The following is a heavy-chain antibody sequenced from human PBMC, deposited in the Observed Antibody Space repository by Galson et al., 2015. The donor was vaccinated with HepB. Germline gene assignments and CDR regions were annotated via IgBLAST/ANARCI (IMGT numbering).Heavy chain of an antibody. CDR2: IKRDGSVI. J-gene: IGHJ4*02. D-gene: IGHD1-7*01. Sequence: SLRLSCAASGFTFSAYWVVWVRQAPGKGLEWVANIKRDGSVINYVDSVRGRFTVSRDNAGNSLHLQMNSLRVEDTATYYCARDLGWNSLDYWGQGTLVTVSS. CDR3: ARDLGWNSLDY. V-gene: IGHV3-7*01. CDR1: GFTFSAYW.